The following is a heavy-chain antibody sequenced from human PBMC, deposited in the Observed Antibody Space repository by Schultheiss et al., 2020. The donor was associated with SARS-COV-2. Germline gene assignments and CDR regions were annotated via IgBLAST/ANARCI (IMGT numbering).Heavy chain of an antibody. D-gene: IGHD4-23*01. CDR2: IDPSDSYT. J-gene: IGHJ3*02. CDR1: GYSFTSYW. CDR3: ARQGGYYGGNYFDAFDI. V-gene: IGHV5-10-1*01. Sequence: GESLKISCKGSGYSFTSYWISWVRQMPGKGLEWMGRIDPSDSYTNYSPSFQGHVTISADKSISTAYLQWSSLKASDTAMYYCARQGGYYGGNYFDAFDIWGQGTMVTVSS.